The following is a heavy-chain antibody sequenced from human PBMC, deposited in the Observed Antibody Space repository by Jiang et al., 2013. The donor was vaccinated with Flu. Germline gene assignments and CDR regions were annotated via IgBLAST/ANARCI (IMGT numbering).Heavy chain of an antibody. CDR3: ARVGDSSVGGFPDY. CDR2: INHSGST. V-gene: IGHV4-34*01. Sequence: EWIGEINHSGSTNYNPSLKSRVTISVDTSKNQFSLKLSSVTAADTAVYYCARVGDSSVGGFPDYWGQGTLVTVSS. J-gene: IGHJ4*02. D-gene: IGHD3-22*01.